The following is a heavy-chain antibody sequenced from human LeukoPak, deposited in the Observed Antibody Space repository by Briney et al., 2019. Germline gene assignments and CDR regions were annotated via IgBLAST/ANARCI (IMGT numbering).Heavy chain of an antibody. CDR2: ISSSSSYI. D-gene: IGHD3-22*01. J-gene: IGHJ3*01. Sequence: GGSLRFSCAASGFTFSSYSMNWVRQAPGKGLEWVSSISSSSSYIYYADSVKGRFTISRDNAKNSLYLQMNSLRAEDTAVYYCARDLRYDSSGYKRAAFDLWGQGTMVTVSS. CDR3: ARDLRYDSSGYKRAAFDL. CDR1: GFTFSSYS. V-gene: IGHV3-21*01.